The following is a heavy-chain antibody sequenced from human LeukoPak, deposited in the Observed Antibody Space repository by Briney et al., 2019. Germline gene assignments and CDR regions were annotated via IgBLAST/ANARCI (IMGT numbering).Heavy chain of an antibody. V-gene: IGHV3-20*04. CDR2: INWNGGST. Sequence: GGSLRLSCADSGFTFDDYGMSWVRQAPGKGLEWVSGINWNGGSTGYAASVKGRFTISRDNAKNSLYLQMNSLRAEDTALYYCARGTLKAAATDFDYWGQGTLVTVSS. CDR3: ARGTLKAAATDFDY. J-gene: IGHJ4*02. D-gene: IGHD6-13*01. CDR1: GFTFDDYG.